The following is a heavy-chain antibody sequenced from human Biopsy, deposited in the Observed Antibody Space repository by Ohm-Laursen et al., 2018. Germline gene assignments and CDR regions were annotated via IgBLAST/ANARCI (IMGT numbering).Heavy chain of an antibody. CDR3: ATDINVWNVNY. CDR2: FAPENGKT. Sequence: SVKVSCKVSGYTLTELSMHWVRQAPGRGLEWMGGFAPENGKTIYAQKFQGRVTMTEDTSTDTAYMELSSLRSEDTAVYYYATDINVWNVNYWGQGTQVTVSS. D-gene: IGHD1-1*01. J-gene: IGHJ4*02. CDR1: GYTLTELS. V-gene: IGHV1-24*01.